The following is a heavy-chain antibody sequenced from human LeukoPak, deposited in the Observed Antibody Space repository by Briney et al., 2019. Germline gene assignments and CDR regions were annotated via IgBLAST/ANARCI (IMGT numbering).Heavy chain of an antibody. Sequence: GGSLRLSCTASGFTFSSYAMSWVRQAPGKGLEWVSGISGSGGDTYYADSVKGRFTISRDNSKNTLYLQMNSLRAEDTAVYYCAKDRSCTNNICHGDFDYWGQGTLVTVSS. CDR2: ISGSGGDT. D-gene: IGHD2-8*01. CDR3: AKDRSCTNNICHGDFDY. CDR1: GFTFSSYA. V-gene: IGHV3-23*01. J-gene: IGHJ4*02.